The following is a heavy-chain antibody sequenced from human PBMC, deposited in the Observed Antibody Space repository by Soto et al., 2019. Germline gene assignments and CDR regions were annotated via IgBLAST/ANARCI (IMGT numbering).Heavy chain of an antibody. CDR1: GFTFNNYA. Sequence: EVQLLESGGGLVQPGGSLRLSCAASGFTFNNYAMTWVRQAPGKGLAWVSAISGGGDTTSYADSVKGRFTVSRDGSKNTLYLQMGSLRAEDTALYYCAKGRGGSGSLTPRVDFWGQGTLVTVSS. CDR2: ISGGGDTT. CDR3: AKGRGGSGSLTPRVDF. D-gene: IGHD3-10*01. V-gene: IGHV3-23*01. J-gene: IGHJ4*02.